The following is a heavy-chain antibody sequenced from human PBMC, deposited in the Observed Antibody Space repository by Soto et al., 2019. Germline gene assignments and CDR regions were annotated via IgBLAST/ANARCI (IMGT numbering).Heavy chain of an antibody. CDR3: VKNSGLFNT. CDR2: IDGSGGIT. D-gene: IGHD3-10*01. CDR1: GFTFGTTD. V-gene: IGHV3-23*01. J-gene: IGHJ5*02. Sequence: QLLQSGGGLVQPGGSLTLSCAASGFTFGTTDMSWVRQAPGEGLEWVSTIDGSGGITYYADSVKGRFTISRDNSRNTVYLQMNSLGGDDPALYYCVKNSGLFNTWGQAAVVTVSS.